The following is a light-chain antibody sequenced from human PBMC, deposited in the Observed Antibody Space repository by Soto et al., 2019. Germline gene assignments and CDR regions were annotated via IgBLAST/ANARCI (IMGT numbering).Light chain of an antibody. Sequence: ESVLTQSPGTLSLSPGERATLSCRASQSVDSSLLAWYQRKPGQAPRLLIYGASSRATGIPDRFSGSGSGTDFTLTISRLEPEDFAVYYCQQYADSQWTFGQGTKVDIK. V-gene: IGKV3-20*01. CDR2: GAS. CDR1: QSVDSSL. J-gene: IGKJ1*01. CDR3: QQYADSQWT.